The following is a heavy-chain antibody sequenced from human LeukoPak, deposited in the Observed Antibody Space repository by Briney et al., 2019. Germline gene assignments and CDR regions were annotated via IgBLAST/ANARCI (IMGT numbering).Heavy chain of an antibody. CDR2: IYHSGTT. Sequence: SETLSLTCTVSGGSINSDYYYWSWIRQHPGRGLEWIGYIYHSGTTYYNPPLESRVTISIDTSKNQFSLTLYSVTAEDTAVYYCAKQRAAVATYYFDYWGQGTLVTVSS. CDR3: AKQRAAVATYYFDY. V-gene: IGHV4-31*03. D-gene: IGHD6-19*01. CDR1: GGSINSDYYY. J-gene: IGHJ4*02.